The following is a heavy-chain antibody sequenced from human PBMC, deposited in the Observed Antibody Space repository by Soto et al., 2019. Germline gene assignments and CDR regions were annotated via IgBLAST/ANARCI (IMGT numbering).Heavy chain of an antibody. CDR2: INAGNSNT. CDR3: ARDPGRSPGFDP. D-gene: IGHD3-10*01. Sequence: ASVKVSCKASGYTFTSYAMHWVRQAPGQRLEWMGWINAGNSNTKYSQKFQGRVTITADKSTSTAYMELSSLRSEDTAVYYCARDPGRSPGFDPWGQGTLVTVSS. CDR1: GYTFTSYA. V-gene: IGHV1-3*01. J-gene: IGHJ5*02.